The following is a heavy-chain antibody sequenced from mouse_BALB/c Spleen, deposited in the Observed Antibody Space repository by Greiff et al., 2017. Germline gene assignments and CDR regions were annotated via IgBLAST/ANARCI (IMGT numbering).Heavy chain of an antibody. CDR1: GFTFSSFG. J-gene: IGHJ3*01. CDR2: ISSGSSTI. V-gene: IGHV5-17*02. CDR3: ARPYGSSPWFAY. Sequence: DVQLQESGGGLVQPGGSRKLSCAASGFTFSSFGMHWVRQAPEKGLEWVAYISSGSSTIYYADTVKGRFTISRDNPKNTLFLQMTSLRSEDTAMYYCARPYGSSPWFAYWGQGTLVTVSA. D-gene: IGHD1-1*01.